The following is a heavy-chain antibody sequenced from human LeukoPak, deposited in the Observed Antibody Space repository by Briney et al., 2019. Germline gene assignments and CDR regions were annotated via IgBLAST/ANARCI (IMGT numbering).Heavy chain of an antibody. V-gene: IGHV1-2*02. Sequence: ASVKVSCKASGYTFTGYYMHWVRQAPGQGLEWMGWINPNSGGTNYAQKFQGRVTMTRDTSISTAYMELSRLRSDDTAVYYCARAASIAARYYYCYGMDVWGQGTTVTVSS. J-gene: IGHJ6*02. CDR3: ARAASIAARYYYCYGMDV. CDR1: GYTFTGYY. D-gene: IGHD6-6*01. CDR2: INPNSGGT.